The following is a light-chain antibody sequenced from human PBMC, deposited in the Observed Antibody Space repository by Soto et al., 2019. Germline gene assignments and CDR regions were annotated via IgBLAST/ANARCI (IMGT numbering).Light chain of an antibody. CDR2: DND. V-gene: IGLV1-51*01. J-gene: IGLJ2*01. Sequence: QSVLTQPPSVSAAPGQKVTISCSGSSYNIGHNYVCWYQHLPGTAPKLLIFDNDKRPSGIPDRFSGSKSGTSATLDITGLQAGDEADYYCGTWDSSLSVGLFGGGTKVTVL. CDR3: GTWDSSLSVGL. CDR1: SYNIGHNY.